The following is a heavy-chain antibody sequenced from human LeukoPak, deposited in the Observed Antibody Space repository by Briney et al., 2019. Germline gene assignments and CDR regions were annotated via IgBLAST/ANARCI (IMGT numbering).Heavy chain of an antibody. Sequence: GGSLRLSCAASGFTFDDYGMSWVRQAPGKGLEWVSGINCNGGSTGYADSVKGRFTISRDNAKNSLYLQIHSLRPGVTALYYCARLGVGATRDAFDIWGQGTMVTVSS. D-gene: IGHD1-26*01. CDR1: GFTFDDYG. J-gene: IGHJ3*02. CDR2: INCNGGST. V-gene: IGHV3-20*04. CDR3: ARLGVGATRDAFDI.